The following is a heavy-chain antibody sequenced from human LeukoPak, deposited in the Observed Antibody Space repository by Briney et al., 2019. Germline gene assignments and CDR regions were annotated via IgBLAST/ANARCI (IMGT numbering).Heavy chain of an antibody. V-gene: IGHV1-2*02. CDR3: ARANTAASAFDV. D-gene: IGHD5-18*01. CDR2: INPNSGGT. J-gene: IGHJ3*01. CDR1: GYTFTGYY. Sequence: AASVKVSCKASGYTFTGYYMHWVRQAPGQGLEWMGGINPNSGGTNYAQKFQGRVTMTRDTSISTAYMELSRIRSDDTGVYYGARANTAASAFDVWSQGTMVTVSS.